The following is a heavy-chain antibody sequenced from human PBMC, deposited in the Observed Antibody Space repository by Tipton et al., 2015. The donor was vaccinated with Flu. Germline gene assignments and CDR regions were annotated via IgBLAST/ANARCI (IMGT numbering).Heavy chain of an antibody. D-gene: IGHD1-26*01. J-gene: IGHJ1*01. CDR2: IYYCGST. Sequence: TLSLTCTVSGGSISSYYWSWIRQPPGKGLEWIGHIYYCGSTNYSPSLKSRVTISVDTFKNQFSLKLSSVTAADTAVYYCARYGTYDGSRYFQHWGQGTLVTVSS. V-gene: IGHV4-59*01. CDR3: ARYGTYDGSRYFQH. CDR1: GGSISSYY.